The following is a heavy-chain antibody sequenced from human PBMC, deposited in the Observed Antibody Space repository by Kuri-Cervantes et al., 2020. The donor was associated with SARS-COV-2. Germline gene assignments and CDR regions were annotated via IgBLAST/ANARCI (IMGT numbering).Heavy chain of an antibody. D-gene: IGHD3-3*01. CDR3: ARALDGVVTRYYYYYGMDV. Sequence: GESLKISGAASGFTYSSYSMNWVRQAPGKVLEWVSSISSSSSYIYYADSVKGRFTISRDNAKNSLYLQMNSLRAEDTAVYYCARALDGVVTRYYYYYGMDVWGQGTAVTVSS. CDR1: GFTYSSYS. V-gene: IGHV3-21*01. CDR2: ISSSSSYI. J-gene: IGHJ6*02.